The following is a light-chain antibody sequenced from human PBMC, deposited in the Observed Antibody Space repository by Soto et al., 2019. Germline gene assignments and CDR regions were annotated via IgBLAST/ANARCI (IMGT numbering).Light chain of an antibody. CDR2: DNY. CDR3: ATWDNSLSAAV. CDR1: SSNVGSNY. V-gene: IGLV1-51*01. J-gene: IGLJ2*01. Sequence: QSVLTQPPSVSAAPGQKVTISCSGSSSNVGSNYVSWYQQLPGTAPKLLIYDNYKRSSGIPDRFSGSKSGTSATLGITGLQTGDEADYYCATWDNSLSAAVFGGGTKLTVL.